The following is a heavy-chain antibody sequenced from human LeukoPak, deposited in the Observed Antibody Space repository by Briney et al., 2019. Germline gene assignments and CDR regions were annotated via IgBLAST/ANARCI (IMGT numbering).Heavy chain of an antibody. D-gene: IGHD6-13*01. CDR2: ISYDGSNK. J-gene: IGHJ5*02. CDR1: GFTFSSYA. V-gene: IGHV3-30-3*01. Sequence: GGSLRLSCAASGFTFSSYAMHWVRQAPGKGLEWVAVISYDGSNKYYADSVKGRFTISRDNSKNTLYLQMNSLRAEDTAVYYCARGYSSSWLVYNWFDPWGQGTLVTVSS. CDR3: ARGYSSSWLVYNWFDP.